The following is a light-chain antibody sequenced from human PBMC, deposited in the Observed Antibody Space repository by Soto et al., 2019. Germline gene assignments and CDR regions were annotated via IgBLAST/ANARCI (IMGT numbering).Light chain of an antibody. Sequence: VLTQSQGTLSLSPGERATLSCRASQSVSSSYLAWYQQKPGQAPRLLIYGGSSRATGIPDRFSGSGSGTDFTLTISRLEPEDFAVYYCQQYGSSPTFGQETRLE. CDR3: QQYGSSPT. CDR2: GGS. J-gene: IGKJ5*01. CDR1: QSVSSSY. V-gene: IGKV3-20*01.